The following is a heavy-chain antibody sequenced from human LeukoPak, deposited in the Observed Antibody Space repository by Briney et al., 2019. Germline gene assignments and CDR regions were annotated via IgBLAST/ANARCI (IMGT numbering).Heavy chain of an antibody. Sequence: SETLSLTCTVSGGSINSTRYYWGWIRQPPGKGLEWIGSIYYSGDTHYNPSLRSRVTISVDTSKNQFSLKMNSMTAADTSVYYCATGSTTTRYYYYFYMDVWGKGTTVTVSS. CDR3: ATGSTTTRYYYYFYMDV. V-gene: IGHV4-39*01. D-gene: IGHD2-15*01. CDR1: GGSINSTRYY. CDR2: IYYSGDT. J-gene: IGHJ6*03.